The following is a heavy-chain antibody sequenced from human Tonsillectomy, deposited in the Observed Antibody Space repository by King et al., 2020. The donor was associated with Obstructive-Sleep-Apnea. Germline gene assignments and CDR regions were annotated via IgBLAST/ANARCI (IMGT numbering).Heavy chain of an antibody. J-gene: IGHJ2*01. CDR1: GHTFTSDD. Sequence: QLVQSGAEVKKPGASVKVSCKASGHTFTSDDINWVRQATGQGLEWMGWMNPNSGNTCYAKKFQGRVTMTRNTSISTAYMELSSLISEDTAVYYFARGTRSFDLWGRGTLVTVSS. V-gene: IGHV1-8*01. CDR3: ARGTRSFDL. D-gene: IGHD1-14*01. CDR2: MNPNSGNT.